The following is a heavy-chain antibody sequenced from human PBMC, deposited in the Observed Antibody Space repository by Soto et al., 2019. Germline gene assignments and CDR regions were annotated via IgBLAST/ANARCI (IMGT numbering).Heavy chain of an antibody. D-gene: IGHD3-22*01. Sequence: GASVKVSCKASGGTFSSYAISWVRQAPGQGLEWMGGIIPIFGTANYAQKFQGRVTITAGESTSTAYMELSSLRSEDTAVYYCARAYYYDSSGYYPRWGQGTLVTVSS. CDR1: GGTFSSYA. CDR2: IIPIFGTA. CDR3: ARAYYYDSSGYYPR. J-gene: IGHJ4*02. V-gene: IGHV1-69*13.